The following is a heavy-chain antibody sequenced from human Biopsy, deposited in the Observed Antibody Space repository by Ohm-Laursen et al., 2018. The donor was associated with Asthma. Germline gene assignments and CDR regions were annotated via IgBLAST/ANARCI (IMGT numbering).Heavy chain of an antibody. CDR1: GFNFTTYA. CDR3: ARGDSSNWSHYYFDY. Sequence: SLRLSCAASGFNFTTYAIAWIRQAPGRGLEWISAISGSGRSAYYADSVKGQFTISRDNAKNTVYLQMNSLRAEDTAAYYCARGDSSNWSHYYFDYWGQGTLVTVSS. CDR2: ISGSGRSA. J-gene: IGHJ4*02. D-gene: IGHD6-13*01. V-gene: IGHV3-23*01.